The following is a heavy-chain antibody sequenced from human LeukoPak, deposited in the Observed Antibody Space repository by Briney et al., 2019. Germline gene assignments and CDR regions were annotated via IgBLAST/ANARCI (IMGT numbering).Heavy chain of an antibody. D-gene: IGHD3-9*01. CDR3: ARSFDGAGAD. J-gene: IGHJ4*02. Sequence: PGGSLRLSCAASGFTFSTYNMNWVRQAPGKGLEWVSYISTSGSTMYYADSVKGRFTISRDNAKNSLYLQMNSLRDEDTAVYYCARSFDGAGADWGQGTLVTVSS. CDR1: GFTFSTYN. V-gene: IGHV3-48*02. CDR2: ISTSGSTM.